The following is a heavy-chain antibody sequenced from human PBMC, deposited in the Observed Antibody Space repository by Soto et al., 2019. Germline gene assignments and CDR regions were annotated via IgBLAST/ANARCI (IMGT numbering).Heavy chain of an antibody. D-gene: IGHD6-19*01. CDR3: ARGPTIAVAGKNWFDP. CDR2: INHSGST. CDR1: GGSFSGYY. Sequence: SETLSLTCAVYGGSFSGYYWSWIRQPPGKGLEWIGEINHSGSTNYNPSLKSRVTISVDTSKNQFSLKLSSVTAADTAVYYCARGPTIAVAGKNWFDPWGQGTLVTVSS. J-gene: IGHJ5*02. V-gene: IGHV4-34*01.